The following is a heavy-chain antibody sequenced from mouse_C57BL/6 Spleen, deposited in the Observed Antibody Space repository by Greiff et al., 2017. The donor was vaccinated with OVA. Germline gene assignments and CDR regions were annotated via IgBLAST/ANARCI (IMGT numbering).Heavy chain of an antibody. D-gene: IGHD2-12*01. CDR3: ARLLKEFAY. J-gene: IGHJ3*01. V-gene: IGHV2-2*01. Sequence: VQLQQSGPGLVQPSQSLSITCTVSGFSLTSYGVHWVRQSPGKGLEWLGVIWSGGSTDYNAAFISRLSISKDNSKSQVFFKMNSLQADDTAIYYCARLLKEFAYWGQGTLVTVSA. CDR1: GFSLTSYG. CDR2: IWSGGST.